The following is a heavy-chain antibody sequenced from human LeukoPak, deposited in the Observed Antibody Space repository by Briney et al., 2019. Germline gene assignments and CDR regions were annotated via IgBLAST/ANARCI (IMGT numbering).Heavy chain of an antibody. CDR1: GGSISSHY. Sequence: PSETLSLTCTVSGGSISSHYWSWIRQPPGKGLEWIGYIYYSGSTNYNPSLKSRVTISVDTSKNQFSLKLSSVTAADTAVYYCARDAPARGYSYGYLDLWGRGALVTVSS. J-gene: IGHJ2*01. D-gene: IGHD5-18*01. CDR2: IYYSGST. CDR3: ARDAPARGYSYGYLDL. V-gene: IGHV4-59*11.